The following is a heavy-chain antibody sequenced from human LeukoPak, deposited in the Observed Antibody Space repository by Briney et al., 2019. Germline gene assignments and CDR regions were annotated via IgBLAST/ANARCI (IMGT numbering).Heavy chain of an antibody. CDR3: AREEMGCSGGSCYTVLDY. CDR2: INPNSGGT. CDR1: GYTFTGYY. J-gene: IGHJ4*02. D-gene: IGHD2-15*01. Sequence: ASVKVSCKASGYTFTGYYMHWVRQAPGQGLEWMGWINPNSGGTNYAQKFQGRVTMTRDTSISTAYMELSRLRSDDTAVYYCAREEMGCSGGSCYTVLDYWGQGTLVTVSS. V-gene: IGHV1-2*02.